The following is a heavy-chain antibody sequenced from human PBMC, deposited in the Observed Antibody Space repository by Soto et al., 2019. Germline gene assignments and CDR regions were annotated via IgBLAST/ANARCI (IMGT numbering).Heavy chain of an antibody. J-gene: IGHJ4*02. CDR3: ARQSKAARHLVY. D-gene: IGHD6-6*01. CDR2: VYYSGNT. CDR1: GGSIINSSYY. V-gene: IGHV4-39*01. Sequence: SETLSLTCTVPGGSIINSSYYWGWIRQPPGKGLELMGSVYYSGNTNYNTSLKNRVTISVDTSHSQFSLTLSSLNSSDTAVYYCARQSKAARHLVYWGQGTLVTSPQ.